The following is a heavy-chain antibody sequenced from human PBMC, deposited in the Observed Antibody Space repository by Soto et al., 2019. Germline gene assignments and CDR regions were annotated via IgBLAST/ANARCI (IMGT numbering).Heavy chain of an antibody. J-gene: IGHJ6*02. CDR2: INHSGVT. CDR1: GGSFSGYY. Sequence: PSETLSLTSAVSGGSFSGYYWSWIRQPPGKGLEWIGEINHSGVTNYKPSLKRRVTISVDTSKNQFSLQLKSVTAADTALYYCARFSGSYYYAMDVWGQGCTVTVS. V-gene: IGHV4-34*01. CDR3: ARFSGSYYYAMDV. D-gene: IGHD6-19*01.